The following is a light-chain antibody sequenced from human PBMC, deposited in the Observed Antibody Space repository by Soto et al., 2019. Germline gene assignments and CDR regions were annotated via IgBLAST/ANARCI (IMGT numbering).Light chain of an antibody. CDR2: DVA. CDR1: QDIRKY. Sequence: DIQMTQSPSSLSASVGDRVTITCQASQDIRKYLNWYQQKPGKAPKLLIYDVANLETGVPPRFSGSGSGTDFTFTISNLQPEDIATYYCQQYDSLPITFGQGTRLEIK. CDR3: QQYDSLPIT. J-gene: IGKJ5*01. V-gene: IGKV1-33*01.